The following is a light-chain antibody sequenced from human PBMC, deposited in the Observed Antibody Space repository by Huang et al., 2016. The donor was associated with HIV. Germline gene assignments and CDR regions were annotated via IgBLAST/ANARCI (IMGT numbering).Light chain of an antibody. V-gene: IGKV3-11*01. CDR1: QSVNSY. J-gene: IGKJ2*01. CDR3: QQRSNWPMYT. CDR2: EAS. Sequence: EIVLTQSPATLSLSPGERATLSCRASQSVNSYLAWYQQKPGQAPRLLIYEASNRATGIPARFSGSGSGTDFTLTISSLEPEDFAVYYCQQRSNWPMYTFGQGTKLEIK.